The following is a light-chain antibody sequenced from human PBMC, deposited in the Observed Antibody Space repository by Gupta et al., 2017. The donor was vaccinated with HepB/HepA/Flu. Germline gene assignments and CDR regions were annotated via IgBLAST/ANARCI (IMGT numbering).Light chain of an antibody. CDR1: SGSIASNY. CDR2: EDN. Sequence: NFMLTQPYPVSESPGKTVTISCTVSSGSIASNYVHWYQQRPGSASTAVIYEDNQRPSGVPDRFSGSIDTSSHAASLTISGLKTEDEAHYYCQSYDTTNQNWVFGGGTKLTVL. V-gene: IGLV6-57*02. CDR3: QSYDTTNQNWV. J-gene: IGLJ3*02.